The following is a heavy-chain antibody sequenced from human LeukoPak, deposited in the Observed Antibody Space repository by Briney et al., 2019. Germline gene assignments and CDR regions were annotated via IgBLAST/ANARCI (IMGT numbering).Heavy chain of an antibody. V-gene: IGHV3-53*01. CDR1: GFTVSSNY. J-gene: IGHJ4*02. Sequence: PGGSLRLSCAASGFTVSSNYMSWVRQAPGKGLEWVSVIYSSGSTYYTDSVKGRFTISRDNSKNTLYLQMNSLRAEDTAVYFCARVRYFAWLFKDWGQGTLVTVSS. D-gene: IGHD3-9*01. CDR2: IYSSGST. CDR3: ARVRYFAWLFKD.